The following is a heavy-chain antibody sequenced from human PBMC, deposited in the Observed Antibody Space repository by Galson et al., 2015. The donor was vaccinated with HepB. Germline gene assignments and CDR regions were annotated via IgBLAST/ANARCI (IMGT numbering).Heavy chain of an antibody. Sequence: SLRLSCAASGFTFSSYGMHWVRQAPGKGLEWVAVIWYDGSNKYYADSVKGRFTISRDNSKNTLYLQMNSLRAEDTAVYYCASSDGWPQKGSLDYWGQGTLVTVSS. CDR2: IWYDGSNK. J-gene: IGHJ4*02. CDR1: GFTFSSYG. D-gene: IGHD5-24*01. V-gene: IGHV3-33*01. CDR3: ASSDGWPQKGSLDY.